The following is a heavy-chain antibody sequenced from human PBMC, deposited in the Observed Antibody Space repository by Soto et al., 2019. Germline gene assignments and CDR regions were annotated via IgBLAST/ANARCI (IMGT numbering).Heavy chain of an antibody. D-gene: IGHD1-26*01. CDR3: AKEGGLSGSYYISSSYYFDY. CDR1: GFTFSSYG. V-gene: IGHV3-30*18. CDR2: ISYDGSNT. Sequence: QVQLVESGGGVVQPGRSLRLSCVASGFTFSSYGMHWVRQAPGKGPEWVAIISYDGSNTYYADSVKGRFTISRDNSKNTLYLQMTSLRAEDTSVYYCAKEGGLSGSYYISSSYYFDYWGQGTLVTVSS. J-gene: IGHJ4*02.